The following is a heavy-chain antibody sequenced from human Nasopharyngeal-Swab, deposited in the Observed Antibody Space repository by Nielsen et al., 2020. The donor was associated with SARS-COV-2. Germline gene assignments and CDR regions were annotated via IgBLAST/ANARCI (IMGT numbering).Heavy chain of an antibody. J-gene: IGHJ2*01. D-gene: IGHD3-10*01. CDR1: GFTFSSYG. CDR3: ARVGQDLVRGVESLNWYFDL. CDR2: ISYDGSNK. Sequence: GGSLRLSCAASGFTFSSYGMHWVRQAPGKGLEWVAVISYDGSNKYYADSVKGRFTISRDNSKNTLYLQMNSLRAEDTAVYYCARVGQDLVRGVESLNWYFDLWGRGTLVTVSS. V-gene: IGHV3-30*03.